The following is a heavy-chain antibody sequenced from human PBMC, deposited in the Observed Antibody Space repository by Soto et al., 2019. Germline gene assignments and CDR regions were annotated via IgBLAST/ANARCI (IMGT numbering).Heavy chain of an antibody. D-gene: IGHD3-22*01. CDR3: ARKYYYDSSGYPSQFDP. Sequence: SVKVSCKASGGTFSSYAISWVRQAPGQGLEWMGGIIPIFGTANYAQKFQGRVTITADESTSTAYMELSSLRSEDTAVYYCARKYYYDSSGYPSQFDPWGQGTLVTVSS. J-gene: IGHJ5*02. V-gene: IGHV1-69*13. CDR2: IIPIFGTA. CDR1: GGTFSSYA.